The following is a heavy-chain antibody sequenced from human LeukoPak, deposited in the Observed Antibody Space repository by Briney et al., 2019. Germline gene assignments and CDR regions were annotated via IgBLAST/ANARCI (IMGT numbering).Heavy chain of an antibody. CDR2: ISGSGGST. CDR3: AKDLDRRSSFFDY. D-gene: IGHD3/OR15-3a*01. CDR1: GFTFSSYA. V-gene: IGHV3-23*01. Sequence: GGSLRLSCAASGFTFSSYAMSWVRQAPGKGLEWVSAISGSGGSTYYADSVKGRFTISRDNSKNSLYLQMNSLRAEDTALYYCAKDLDRRSSFFDYWGQGTLVTVSS. J-gene: IGHJ4*02.